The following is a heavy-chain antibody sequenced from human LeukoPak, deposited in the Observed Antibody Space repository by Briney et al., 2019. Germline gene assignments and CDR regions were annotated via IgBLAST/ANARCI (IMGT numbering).Heavy chain of an antibody. V-gene: IGHV4-30-4*01. CDR3: ARDLSPHGFDP. J-gene: IGHJ5*02. CDR2: IYYSGNT. CDR1: LGSINSGVYY. Sequence: SETLSLTCTVSLGSINSGVYYWSWISQPPGKGLEWIGYIYYSGNTYYNPSLKSRVTISIDTSKNQFSLKLSSVAAADTAVYYCARDLSPHGFDPWGQGTLVTVSS.